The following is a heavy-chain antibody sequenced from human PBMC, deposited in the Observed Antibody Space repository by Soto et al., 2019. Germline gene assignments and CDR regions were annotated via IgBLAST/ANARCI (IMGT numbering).Heavy chain of an antibody. V-gene: IGHV3-7*01. CDR1: GFTFSSYW. D-gene: IGHD6-6*01. Sequence: GESLKISCAASGFTFSSYWMSWVRQAPGKGLEWVANIKQDGSEKYYVDSVKGRFTISRDNAKNSLYLQMNSLRAEDTAVYYCARSDGYSSSSYYYYYGMDVWGQGTTVTVSS. CDR3: ARSDGYSSSSYYYYYGMDV. J-gene: IGHJ6*02. CDR2: IKQDGSEK.